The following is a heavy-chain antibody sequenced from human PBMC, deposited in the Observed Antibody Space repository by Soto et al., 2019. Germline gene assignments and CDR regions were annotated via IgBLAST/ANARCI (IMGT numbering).Heavy chain of an antibody. CDR2: IKQDGTEK. J-gene: IGHJ3*02. CDR1: GFTFSRYW. Sequence: GGSLRLSCAASGFTFSRYWMNWVRQAPGKGLEWVANIKQDGTEKNYVDSVKGRFTISRDNARNSLYLQMDSLRAEDTAVYFCSRGDTPMITGMDSFDIWGQGTMVTVSS. D-gene: IGHD5-18*01. CDR3: SRGDTPMITGMDSFDI. V-gene: IGHV3-7*01.